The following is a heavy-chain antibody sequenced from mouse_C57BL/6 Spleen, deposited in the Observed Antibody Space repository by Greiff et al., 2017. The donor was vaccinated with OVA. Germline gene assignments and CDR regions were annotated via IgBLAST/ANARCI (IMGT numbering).Heavy chain of an antibody. J-gene: IGHJ3*01. Sequence: QVQLKQSGPELVKPGASVKISCKASGYAFSSSWMNWVKQRPGKGLEWIGRIYPGDGDTNYNGKFKGKATLTADKSSSTAYMQLSSLTADDSAVYFCASVTGTEGFAYWGQGTLVTVSA. CDR1: GYAFSSSW. CDR3: ASVTGTEGFAY. CDR2: IYPGDGDT. D-gene: IGHD4-1*01. V-gene: IGHV1-82*01.